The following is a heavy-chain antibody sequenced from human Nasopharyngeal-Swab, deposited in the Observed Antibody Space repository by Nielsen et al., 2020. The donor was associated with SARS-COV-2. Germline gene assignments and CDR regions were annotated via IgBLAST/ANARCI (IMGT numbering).Heavy chain of an antibody. CDR2: IYYSVST. V-gene: IGHV4-39*01. J-gene: IGHJ4*02. D-gene: IGHD6-19*01. CDR3: ASLGKDNSGWSDY. Sequence: WIRQPPGQGLEWIGSIYYSVSTYYNPSLKSRVTISVDTSKNQFSLRLSSVTAADTAVYYCASLGKDNSGWSDYWGQGTLVTVSS.